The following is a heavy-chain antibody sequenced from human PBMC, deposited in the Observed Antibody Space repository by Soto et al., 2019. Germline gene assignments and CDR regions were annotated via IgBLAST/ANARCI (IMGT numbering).Heavy chain of an antibody. CDR1: GGTFSRYP. CDR2: IIPIFGTI. J-gene: IGHJ4*02. Sequence: SVKVSCKASGGTFSRYPIAWVRQAPGHGLEWMGQIIPIFGTISHAQNFQGRITITADESTSTAYMELSSLRSDETAVYYCARPRTVAATKGYDYWGLG. V-gene: IGHV1-69*13. CDR3: ARPRTVAATKGYDY. D-gene: IGHD4-4*01.